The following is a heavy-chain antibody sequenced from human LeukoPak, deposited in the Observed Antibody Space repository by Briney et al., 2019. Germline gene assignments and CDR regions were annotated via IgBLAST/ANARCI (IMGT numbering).Heavy chain of an antibody. Sequence: ASVKVSCKASGYTFTGYYIHWVRQAPGQGLEWMGWINPNSGGTNYAQKFQGRVTMTRDTSISTAYMELSRLRSDDTAVYYCARDRSGSYLGFDYWGQGTLVTVSS. CDR2: INPNSGGT. CDR1: GYTFTGYY. CDR3: ARDRSGSYLGFDY. V-gene: IGHV1-2*02. J-gene: IGHJ4*02. D-gene: IGHD1-26*01.